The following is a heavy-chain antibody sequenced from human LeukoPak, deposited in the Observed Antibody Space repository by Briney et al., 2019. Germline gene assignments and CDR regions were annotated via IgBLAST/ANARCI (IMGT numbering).Heavy chain of an antibody. J-gene: IGHJ4*02. Sequence: GGSLRXXCAXSGFNFAYRAMSWVRQTPGKGLEWVSAISGGGDITYYADSVKGRFTISRDNSKDTLFLQMHSLRPGDTAVYYCVREDTPATANYWGQGTLVTISS. CDR1: GFNFAYRA. D-gene: IGHD2-21*02. CDR3: VREDTPATANY. V-gene: IGHV3-23*01. CDR2: ISGGGDIT.